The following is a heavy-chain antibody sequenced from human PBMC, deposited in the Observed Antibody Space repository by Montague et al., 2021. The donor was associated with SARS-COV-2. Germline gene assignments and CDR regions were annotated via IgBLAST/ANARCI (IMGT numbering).Heavy chain of an antibody. CDR1: GGSFSGYY. D-gene: IGHD2-21*01. V-gene: IGHV4-34*01. Sequence: SETLSLTCAVYGGSFSGYYWSWIRQPPGKGLEWIGEINHSGSTNYNPSLKSRVTISVDTSKNQFSLKLSSVTAADTAVYYCARGPTILWWWVHDYWGQGTLVTVSS. CDR2: INHSGST. CDR3: ARGPTILWWWVHDY. J-gene: IGHJ4*02.